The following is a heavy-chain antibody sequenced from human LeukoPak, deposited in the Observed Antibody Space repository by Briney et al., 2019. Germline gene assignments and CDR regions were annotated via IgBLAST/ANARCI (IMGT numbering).Heavy chain of an antibody. CDR3: ARRGEGDYGDYDLFFDY. CDR2: INWNGGST. Sequence: GGSLRLSCAASGFTFDDYGMSWVRQAPGKGLEWVSGINWNGGSTGYADSVKGRFTISRDNAKNSLYLQMNSLRAEDTALYPCARRGEGDYGDYDLFFDYWGQGTLVTVSS. V-gene: IGHV3-20*01. J-gene: IGHJ4*02. CDR1: GFTFDDYG. D-gene: IGHD4-17*01.